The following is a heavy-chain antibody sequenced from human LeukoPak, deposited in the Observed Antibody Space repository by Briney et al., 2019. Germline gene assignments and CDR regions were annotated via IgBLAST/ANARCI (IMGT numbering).Heavy chain of an antibody. CDR1: GFSFSSHA. CDR3: ARNVFSLYYAFDI. D-gene: IGHD2-15*01. CDR2: ISYDGSTK. Sequence: PGGSLRLSCAASGFSFSSHAMHWVRQAPGKGLEWVAFISYDGSTKTYADSVKGRFTISRDNSKNTLYLQMNSLRAEDTAVYYCARNVFSLYYAFDIWGQGTMVTVSS. J-gene: IGHJ3*02. V-gene: IGHV3-30*12.